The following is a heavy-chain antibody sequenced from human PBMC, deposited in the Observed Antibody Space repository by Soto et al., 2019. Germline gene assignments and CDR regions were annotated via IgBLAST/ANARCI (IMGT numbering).Heavy chain of an antibody. Sequence: PGGSLRLSCAASGFKFRNYAIHWVRQAPGKGLERLAVIWFDGSKKYYADSVKGRFTISRDNSKNTVYLDMNSLTADDSGVFYCARAHTMMILDRFDPWGHGTLVTVSS. CDR2: IWFDGSKK. V-gene: IGHV3-33*01. J-gene: IGHJ5*02. D-gene: IGHD3-22*01. CDR1: GFKFRNYA. CDR3: ARAHTMMILDRFDP.